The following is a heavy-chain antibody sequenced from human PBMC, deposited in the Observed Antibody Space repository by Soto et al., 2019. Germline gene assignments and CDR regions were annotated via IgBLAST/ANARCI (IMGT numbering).Heavy chain of an antibody. CDR2: INPSGGST. CDR3: ARNQGQIVVVTAIAPPPIVDY. D-gene: IGHD2-21*02. CDR1: GYTFTSYY. J-gene: IGHJ4*02. Sequence: ASVKVSCKASGYTFTSYYMHWVRQAPGQGLEWMGIINPSGGSTSHAQKFQGRVTMTRDTSTSIVYMELSSLRSEDTAVYYCARNQGQIVVVTAIAPPPIVDYWGQGTLVTVSS. V-gene: IGHV1-46*01.